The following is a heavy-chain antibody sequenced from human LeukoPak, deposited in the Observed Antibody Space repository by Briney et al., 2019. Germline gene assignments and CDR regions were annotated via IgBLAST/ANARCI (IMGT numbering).Heavy chain of an antibody. CDR2: IYLDGNT. Sequence: PGGSLRLSCAASGFTVSSNHMSWVRQAPGKGLEWVSMIYLDGNTYYADSVKGRFTISRDNSKNTLYLQMSRLRAEDTAVYYCARGRGSGWYDYWGQGTLVTVSS. V-gene: IGHV3-66*01. CDR3: ARGRGSGWYDY. CDR1: GFTVSSNH. J-gene: IGHJ4*02. D-gene: IGHD6-19*01.